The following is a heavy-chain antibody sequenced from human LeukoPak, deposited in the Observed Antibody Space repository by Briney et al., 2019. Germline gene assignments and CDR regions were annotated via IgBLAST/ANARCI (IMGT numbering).Heavy chain of an antibody. J-gene: IGHJ4*02. CDR2: INSDGRST. Sequence: GGSLRLSCAASGFTFSSFWMHWVRQAPGKGLVWVSRINSDGRSTNYADSVKGRFTISRDNAKNTLYLQMNSLRAEDTAVYYCARGSDDSSGWTSYLGAWFDYWGQGTLVTVSS. CDR1: GFTFSSFW. V-gene: IGHV3-74*01. D-gene: IGHD6-19*01. CDR3: ARGSDDSSGWTSYLGAWFDY.